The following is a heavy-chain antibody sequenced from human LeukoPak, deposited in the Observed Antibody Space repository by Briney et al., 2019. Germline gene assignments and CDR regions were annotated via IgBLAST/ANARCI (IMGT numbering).Heavy chain of an antibody. Sequence: PGGSLRLSCAASGFTFSNYEMNWVRQAPGKGLEWVSYISSSGSTTYYADSVKGRFTISRDNAKNSPYLQMNSLRAEDTAVYYCARVGVEMATITAYYFDYWGQGTLVTVSS. CDR1: GFTFSNYE. D-gene: IGHD5-24*01. J-gene: IGHJ4*02. CDR2: ISSSGSTT. V-gene: IGHV3-48*03. CDR3: ARVGVEMATITAYYFDY.